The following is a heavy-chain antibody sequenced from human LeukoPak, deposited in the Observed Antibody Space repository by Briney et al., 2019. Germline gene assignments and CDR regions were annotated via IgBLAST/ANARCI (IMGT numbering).Heavy chain of an antibody. CDR1: GGSILSPNW. CDR3: TRESGAFSPFGF. CDR2: VHLNGAT. D-gene: IGHD1-26*01. J-gene: IGHJ4*02. V-gene: IGHV4-4*02. Sequence: SGTLSLTCAVSGGSILSPNWWSWVRQPPGKGLEWIGEVHLNGATNYLPSVQGRVTMSIDKSKNHLSLEVISVTAADTAMYYCTRESGAFSPFGFWGQGTLVTVSS.